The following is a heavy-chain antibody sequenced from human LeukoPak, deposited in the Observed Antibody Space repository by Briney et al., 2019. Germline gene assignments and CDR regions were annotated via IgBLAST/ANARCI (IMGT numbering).Heavy chain of an antibody. V-gene: IGHV3-7*03. Sequence: PGGSLRLSCAASGFTSSGNWMSWVRQAPGKGLEWVADIKQDGSKKYYVDSVNDRFTISRDNAKNSLYLQMNSLRAEDTAVYYCARGSGYMGATPPFDYWGQGTLVTVSS. D-gene: IGHD3-22*01. J-gene: IGHJ4*02. CDR2: IKQDGSKK. CDR3: ARGSGYMGATPPFDY. CDR1: GFTSSGNW.